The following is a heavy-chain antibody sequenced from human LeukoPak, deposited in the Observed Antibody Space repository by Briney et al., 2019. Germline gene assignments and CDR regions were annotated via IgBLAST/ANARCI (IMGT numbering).Heavy chain of an antibody. V-gene: IGHV3-74*01. J-gene: IGHJ4*02. CDR3: ARRAGLWFGDTRYFDY. CDR2: ILSDGSIT. Sequence: TGGSLRLSCAASGFTFSNTWMHWVRQVPGKGPVWFSHILSDGSITTYADSVNGRFTISRDNAKNMVYLQMNSLRAEDTAVYYCARRAGLWFGDTRYFDYWGQGTLVTVSS. CDR1: GFTFSNTW. D-gene: IGHD3-10*01.